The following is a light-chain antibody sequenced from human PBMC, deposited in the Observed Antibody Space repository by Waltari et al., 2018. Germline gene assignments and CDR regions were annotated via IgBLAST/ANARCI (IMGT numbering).Light chain of an antibody. Sequence: QSALTQPASVSGSPGQSSTISCTGTSSDVGIYNSVSWYQDHPGQGPKVIIYDVSDRPYGVSSRFSGSKSGNTASLTISGLQAEDEADYYCSSQCSNNVVLFGGGTKVTVL. CDR2: DVS. CDR1: SSDVGIYNS. J-gene: IGLJ3*02. CDR3: SSQCSNNVVL. V-gene: IGLV2-14*03.